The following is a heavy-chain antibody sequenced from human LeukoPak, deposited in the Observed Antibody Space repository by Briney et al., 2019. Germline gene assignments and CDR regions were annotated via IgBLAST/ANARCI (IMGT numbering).Heavy chain of an antibody. CDR3: ARALFFSGTTAFDY. V-gene: IGHV4-39*07. Sequence: PSETLSLTCTVSGGSISSSSYYWGWIRQPPGKGLEWIGSIYYSGSTYYNPSLKSRVTISVDTSKNQFSLKLSSVTAADTAVYYCARALFFSGTTAFDYWGQGTLVTVSS. D-gene: IGHD2-2*01. J-gene: IGHJ4*02. CDR1: GGSISSSSYY. CDR2: IYYSGST.